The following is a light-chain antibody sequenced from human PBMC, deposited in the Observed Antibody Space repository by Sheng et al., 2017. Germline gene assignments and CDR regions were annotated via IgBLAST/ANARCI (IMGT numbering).Light chain of an antibody. Sequence: QSALTQPASVSGSPGQSITISCTGTSSDVGGPKYVSWFQQHPGKAPKLILYDVNSRPSGVSDRFSGSKSGNMASLTISGLQAEDEADYYCSSYTFSSTRIFGTGTKVIVL. J-gene: IGLJ1*01. CDR2: DVN. CDR3: SSYTFSSTRI. V-gene: IGLV2-14*03. CDR1: SSDVGGPKY.